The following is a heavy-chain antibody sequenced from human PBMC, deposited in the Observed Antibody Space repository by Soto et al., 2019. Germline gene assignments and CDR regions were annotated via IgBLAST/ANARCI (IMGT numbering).Heavy chain of an antibody. CDR2: IYYSGST. Sequence: QLQLQESGPGLVKPSETLSLTCTVSGGSISSSSYYWGWIRQPPGKGLERIGSIYYSGSTYYNPSLKSRVTISVVTSNNQFPLKLSSVTPAATAVYYCARHVNDFSSGYPLDFWGPGTLVPVSS. J-gene: IGHJ4*02. CDR1: GGSISSSSYY. V-gene: IGHV4-39*01. CDR3: ARHVNDFSSGYPLDF. D-gene: IGHD3-3*01.